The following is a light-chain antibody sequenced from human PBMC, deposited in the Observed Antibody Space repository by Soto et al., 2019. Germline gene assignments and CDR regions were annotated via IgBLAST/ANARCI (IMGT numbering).Light chain of an antibody. J-gene: IGLJ1*01. CDR1: RSDVGSYNL. CDR3: CSYAGSSTYV. Sequence: QSALTQPASVSASPGQSITIACTATRSDVGSYNLVSWYQQHPGKAPKLMIYEGSKRPSGVSNRFSGSKSGNTASLTISGLQAEDEADYYCCSYAGSSTYVFGTGTKVTVL. CDR2: EGS. V-gene: IGLV2-23*01.